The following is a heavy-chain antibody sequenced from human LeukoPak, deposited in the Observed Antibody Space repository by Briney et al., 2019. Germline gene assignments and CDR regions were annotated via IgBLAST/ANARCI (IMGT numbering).Heavy chain of an antibody. J-gene: IGHJ4*02. Sequence: ASVKVSCKASGYSFTGHYMHWVRQAPGQGLEWMGWINPKSGGTNYAQKFQGRVTMTRDTSISTAYMDMSSLRSDDTAVYYCARGYCSGGSCYSLLDYWGQGTLVTVSS. CDR2: INPKSGGT. CDR3: ARGYCSGGSCYSLLDY. V-gene: IGHV1-2*02. D-gene: IGHD2-15*01. CDR1: GYSFTGHY.